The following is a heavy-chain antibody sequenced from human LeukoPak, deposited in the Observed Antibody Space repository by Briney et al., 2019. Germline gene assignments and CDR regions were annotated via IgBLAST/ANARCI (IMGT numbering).Heavy chain of an antibody. V-gene: IGHV4-30-2*01. CDR3: ASQPHYDFWRGYYSLVKHPIGFEI. D-gene: IGHD3-3*01. CDR2: IYHSGST. J-gene: IGHJ5*02. CDR1: GGSISSGGYS. Sequence: PSQTLSLTCAVSGGSISSGGYSWSWIRQPPGKGLEWIGYIYHSGSTYYNPSLKSRVTISVDRSKNQFSLKLSSVTAADTAVYYCASQPHYDFWRGYYSLVKHPIGFEIWGQGTLVTVSS.